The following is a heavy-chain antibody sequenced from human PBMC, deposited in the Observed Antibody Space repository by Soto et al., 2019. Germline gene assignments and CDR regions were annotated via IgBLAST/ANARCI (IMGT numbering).Heavy chain of an antibody. CDR2: INPSGGST. Sequence: QVQLVQSGAEVKKPGASVKVSCKASGYTFTSYYMHWVRQAPGQGLEWMGIINPSGGSTSYAQKFQGRVTMTRDTSTSTVYMELSSXRSXXXAVYXXXXXXXXXNGVCLGAFDYWGQGTLVTVSS. CDR3: XXXXXXXNGVCLGAFDY. V-gene: IGHV1-46*01. D-gene: IGHD2-8*01. CDR1: GYTFTSYY. J-gene: IGHJ4*02.